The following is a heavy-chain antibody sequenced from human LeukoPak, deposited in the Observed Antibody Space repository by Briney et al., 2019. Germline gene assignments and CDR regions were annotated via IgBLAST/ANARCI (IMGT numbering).Heavy chain of an antibody. CDR2: INNNGDT. J-gene: IGHJ4*02. Sequence: GGSLRLSCSASGFTFSSYVMYWVRQAPGKALQYVSAINNNGDTSYADSVKGRFAISRDNSKNTLSLQMSSLRVEDTAVYYCVRDPDALDYWGQGTQVTVSS. CDR3: VRDPDALDY. V-gene: IGHV3-64D*08. CDR1: GFTFSSYV.